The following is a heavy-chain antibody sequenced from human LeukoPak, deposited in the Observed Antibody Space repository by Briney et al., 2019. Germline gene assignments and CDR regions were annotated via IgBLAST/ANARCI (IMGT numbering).Heavy chain of an antibody. CDR1: GGSISSSSYY. D-gene: IGHD1-26*01. V-gene: IGHV4-39*02. CDR3: ARDLLVGATSSPYYYGMDV. J-gene: IGHJ6*02. CDR2: IYYSGST. Sequence: SETLSLTCTVSGGSISSSSYYWGWIRQPPGKGLEWIGSIYYSGSTYYNPSLKSRVTISVDTSKNQFSLKLSSVTAADTAVYYCARDLLVGATSSPYYYGMDVWGQGTTVTVSS.